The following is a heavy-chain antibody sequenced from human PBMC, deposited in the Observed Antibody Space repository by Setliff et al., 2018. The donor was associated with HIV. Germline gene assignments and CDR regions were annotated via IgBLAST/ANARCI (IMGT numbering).Heavy chain of an antibody. CDR2: INPGGGT. Sequence: GASVKVSCKASGYTFTNFYMHWVRQAPGQGLEWMGIINPGGGTNYEQKFQGRVTMTRDTSISTAYMELSRLRSDDTALYYCARTLYSSFSSFDYWGQGTLVTVSS. CDR1: GYTFTNFY. D-gene: IGHD6-19*01. J-gene: IGHJ4*02. V-gene: IGHV1-2*02. CDR3: ARTLYSSFSSFDY.